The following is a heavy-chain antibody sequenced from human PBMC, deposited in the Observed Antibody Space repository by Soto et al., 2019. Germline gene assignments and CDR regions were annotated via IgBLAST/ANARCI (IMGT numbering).Heavy chain of an antibody. CDR3: ARESGGATATLDYYYFYMDV. Sequence: QVQLVQSGAEVRKPGASVTVSCRSSGDSFNDYYIHWVRQAPGHGFEWMGWINPNGGVTKYAQKLKGWVSMTRDTSIRTVYMQLSRRRSDDTAVYYCARESGGATATLDYYYFYMDVWGTGTTVTVSS. V-gene: IGHV1-2*04. CDR2: INPNGGVT. D-gene: IGHD5-12*01. J-gene: IGHJ6*03. CDR1: GDSFNDYY.